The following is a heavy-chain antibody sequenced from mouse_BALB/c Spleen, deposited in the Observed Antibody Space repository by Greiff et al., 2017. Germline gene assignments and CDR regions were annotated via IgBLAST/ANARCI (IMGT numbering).Heavy chain of an antibody. V-gene: IGHV1-9*01. CDR3: ARKAYYGYDVGYAMDY. CDR1: GYTFSSYW. D-gene: IGHD2-2*01. Sequence: QVQLKQSGGELMKPGASVKISCKATGYTFSSYWIEWVKQRPGHGLEWIGEILPGSGSTNYNEKFKGKATFTADTSSNTAYMQLSSLTSEDSAVYYCARKAYYGYDVGYAMDYWGQGTSVTVSS. CDR2: ILPGSGST. J-gene: IGHJ4*01.